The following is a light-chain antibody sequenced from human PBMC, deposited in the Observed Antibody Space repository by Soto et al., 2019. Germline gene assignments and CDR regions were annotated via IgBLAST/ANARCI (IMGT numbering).Light chain of an antibody. CDR3: QQYNKWPIT. Sequence: EIVMTQSPVTLSVSPGERATLSCRASQSVSSSLAWYQQKPGQAPRLLIYGASTRATGIPARFSGSGSGTEFTLTISSLQSEDFAVYYCQQYNKWPITFGQGTRLEIK. V-gene: IGKV3D-15*01. CDR2: GAS. J-gene: IGKJ5*01. CDR1: QSVSSS.